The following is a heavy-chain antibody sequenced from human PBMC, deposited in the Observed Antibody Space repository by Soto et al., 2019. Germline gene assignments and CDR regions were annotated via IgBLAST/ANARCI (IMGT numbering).Heavy chain of an antibody. CDR1: GYSFTSYW. V-gene: IGHV5-51*01. CDR2: IYPGDSDT. J-gene: IGHJ5*02. Sequence: PGESLKISCTGVGYSFTSYWIGWVRQMPGKGLEWMGIIYPGDSDTRYSPSFQGQVTISADKSITTAYLQWSSLKASDTAMCYCARGYCTTTICDPWFDPWGQGTLVT. CDR3: ARGYCTTTICDPWFDP. D-gene: IGHD2-2*01.